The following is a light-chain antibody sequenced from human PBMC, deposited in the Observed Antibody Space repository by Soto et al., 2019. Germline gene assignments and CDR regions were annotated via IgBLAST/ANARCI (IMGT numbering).Light chain of an antibody. CDR3: SSYAGSNNRVV. Sequence: QSALTQPPSASGSPGQSVTISCTGTSSDVGGYNYVFWYQQHPGKAPKLMIYEVSKRPSGVPDRFSGSKSGNTASLTVSGLQAEDEADYYCSSYAGSNNRVVFGGGTQLTVL. V-gene: IGLV2-8*01. CDR2: EVS. CDR1: SSDVGGYNY. J-gene: IGLJ2*01.